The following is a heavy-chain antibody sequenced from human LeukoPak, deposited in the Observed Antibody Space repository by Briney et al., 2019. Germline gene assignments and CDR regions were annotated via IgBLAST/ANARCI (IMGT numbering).Heavy chain of an antibody. J-gene: IGHJ4*02. D-gene: IGHD3-22*01. Sequence: PGGSLRLSCAASGFIFSNAWMSWVRQAPGKGREWVGRIRSKTDGGTTDYTAPVNGRFTISRDDSKNTLYLQMPGQKTEHTAVYYCALYLDSSIHYGLIHYWGQGTLVTVSS. V-gene: IGHV3-15*01. CDR3: ALYLDSSIHYGLIHY. CDR1: GFIFSNAW. CDR2: IRSKTDGGTT.